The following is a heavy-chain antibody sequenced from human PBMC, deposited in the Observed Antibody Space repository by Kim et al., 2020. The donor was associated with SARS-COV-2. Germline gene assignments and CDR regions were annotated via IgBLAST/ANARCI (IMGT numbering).Heavy chain of an antibody. Sequence: KYYADSVKGRFTISRDNSKNTLYLQMNSLRAEDTAVYCCARDSSSWYLGYWGQGTLVTVSS. J-gene: IGHJ4*02. CDR3: ARDSSSWYLGY. CDR2: K. D-gene: IGHD6-13*01. V-gene: IGHV3-30*01.